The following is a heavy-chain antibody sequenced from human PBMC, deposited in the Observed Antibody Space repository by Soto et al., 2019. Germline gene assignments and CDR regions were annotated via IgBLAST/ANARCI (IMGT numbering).Heavy chain of an antibody. V-gene: IGHV4-59*01. CDR1: GGSISSYY. J-gene: IGHJ4*02. CDR3: ARDMGSGWPFDY. Sequence: PSETLSLTCTVSGGSISSYYWSWIRQPPGKGLEWIGYIYYSGSTNYNPSLKSRVTISVDTSKNQFSLKLSSVTAADTAVYYCARDMGSGWPFDYWGQGTLVTVSS. D-gene: IGHD6-19*01. CDR2: IYYSGST.